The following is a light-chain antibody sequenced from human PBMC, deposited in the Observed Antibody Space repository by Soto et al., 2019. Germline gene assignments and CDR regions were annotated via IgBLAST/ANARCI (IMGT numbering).Light chain of an antibody. CDR3: CSDAGRSTYV. CDR2: EVS. V-gene: IGLV2-23*02. CDR1: GSYNF. Sequence: QSVVTQPGSVSGSPGQSITISCTVGSYNFVSWYQQHPGKAPKVLIYEVSKRPSGVSDRFSGSKSGNTAALTISGLQAEDEADYYCCSDAGRSTYVFGTGTKVTVL. J-gene: IGLJ1*01.